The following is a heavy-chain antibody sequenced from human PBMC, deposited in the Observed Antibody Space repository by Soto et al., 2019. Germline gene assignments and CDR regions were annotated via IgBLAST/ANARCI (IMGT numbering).Heavy chain of an antibody. V-gene: IGHV1-69*01. CDR2: ILPIFGTE. Sequence: QVQLVQSGAEVKKPGSSVKVSCKASGGTFSSYAITWVRQAPGQGLVWMGRILPIFGTENYNQKFQGRVTITADESTSTAYMELSSLRSEDTAVYYCARNEYSTTFYYSGMDVWGQGTTVTVSS. D-gene: IGHD6-6*01. J-gene: IGHJ6*02. CDR3: ARNEYSTTFYYSGMDV. CDR1: GGTFSSYA.